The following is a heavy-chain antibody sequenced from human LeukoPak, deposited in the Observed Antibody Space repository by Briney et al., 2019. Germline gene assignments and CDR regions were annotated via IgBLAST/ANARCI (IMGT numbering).Heavy chain of an antibody. Sequence: GGSLRLSCAASGFTFSSYAMSWVRQAPGKGLEWVSAISGSGGSTYCADSVKGRFTISRDNSKNTLYLQMNSLRAEDTAVYYCAKDRRWWLRPGAFDIWGQGTMVTVSS. D-gene: IGHD5-12*01. CDR3: AKDRRWWLRPGAFDI. V-gene: IGHV3-23*01. J-gene: IGHJ3*02. CDR1: GFTFSSYA. CDR2: ISGSGGST.